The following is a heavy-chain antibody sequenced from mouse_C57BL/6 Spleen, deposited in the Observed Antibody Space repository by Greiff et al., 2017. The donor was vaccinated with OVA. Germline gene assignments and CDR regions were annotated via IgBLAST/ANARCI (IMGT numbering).Heavy chain of an antibody. CDR1: GYTFTEYT. D-gene: IGHD3-2*02. CDR2: FYPGSGSI. Sequence: QVHVKQSGAELVKPGASVKLSCKASGYTFTEYTIHWVKQRSGQGLEWIGWFYPGSGSIKYNEKFKDKATLTADKSSSTVYMELSRLTSEDSAVYFCARHEEGYNAMDYWGQGTSVTVSS. CDR3: ARHEEGYNAMDY. V-gene: IGHV1-62-2*01. J-gene: IGHJ4*01.